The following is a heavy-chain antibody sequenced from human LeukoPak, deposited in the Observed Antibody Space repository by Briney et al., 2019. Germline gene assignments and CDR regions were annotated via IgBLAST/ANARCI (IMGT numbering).Heavy chain of an antibody. J-gene: IGHJ4*02. CDR3: AKDQVRGYSYGIKDY. D-gene: IGHD5-18*01. CDR2: IKQDGSEK. CDR1: GFTFSSYW. Sequence: PGGSLRLSCAASGFTFSSYWMSWVRQAPGKGLEWVANIKQDGSEKDYVDSVKGRFTISRDNAKNSLYLQMNSLRAEDTAVYYCAKDQVRGYSYGIKDYWGQGTLVTVSS. V-gene: IGHV3-7*01.